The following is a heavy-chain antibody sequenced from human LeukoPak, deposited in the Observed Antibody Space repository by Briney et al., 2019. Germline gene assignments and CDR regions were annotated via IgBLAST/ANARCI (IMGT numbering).Heavy chain of an antibody. CDR1: GFTLGSFG. CDR3: ARSPRSSSGLDY. D-gene: IGHD6-19*01. V-gene: IGHV3-33*01. J-gene: IGHJ4*02. CDR2: IWFDGRRE. Sequence: GASLRLSCVASGFTLGSFGFNWVRQAPGKGLEWVTLIWFDGRREDYIDSVKGRFTVSRDDSENTVYLQMSNLRVEDTAVYYCARSPRSSSGLDYWGQGTLVAVSA.